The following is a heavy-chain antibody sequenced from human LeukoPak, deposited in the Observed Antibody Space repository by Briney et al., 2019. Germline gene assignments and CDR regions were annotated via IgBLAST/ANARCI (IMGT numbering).Heavy chain of an antibody. Sequence: GGSLRLSCVASGFTFSSYGMHWVRQAPGKGLEWVAIIWSDGSTKYYVDSVKGRFTISRDNSKNTLYLQMNSLRAEDTAVYYCARAAINRGDYDYWGQGTLVTVSS. V-gene: IGHV3-30*02. J-gene: IGHJ4*02. CDR3: ARAAINRGDYDY. CDR2: IWSDGSTK. CDR1: GFTFSSYG. D-gene: IGHD4-17*01.